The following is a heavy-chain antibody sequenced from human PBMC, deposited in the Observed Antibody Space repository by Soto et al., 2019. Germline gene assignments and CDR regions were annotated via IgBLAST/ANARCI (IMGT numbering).Heavy chain of an antibody. CDR3: WAYCSSTSCYSPFDY. CDR1: GYSFTSYW. D-gene: IGHD2-2*01. CDR2: IYPGDSDT. V-gene: IGHV5-51*01. J-gene: IGHJ4*02. Sequence: GESLKISCKGSGYSFTSYWIGWVRQMPGKGLEWMGIIYPGDSDTRYSPSFQGQVTISADESISTAYLQWSSLKASDTAMYFCWAYCSSTSCYSPFDYWGQGTLVTVSS.